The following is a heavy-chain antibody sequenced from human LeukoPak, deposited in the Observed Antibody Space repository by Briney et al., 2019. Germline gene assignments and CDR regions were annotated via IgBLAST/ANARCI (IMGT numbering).Heavy chain of an antibody. CDR3: ARDAAGYFDY. V-gene: IGHV3-30*04. CDR1: AFTFSSYA. D-gene: IGHD2-15*01. Sequence: GGSLRLSCAASAFTFSSYAMHWVRQAPGKGLEWVAVISYDGNNKYYADSVKGRFTISRDNSKNTLYLQMTSLRAEDTAVYYCARDAAGYFDYWGQGTLVTVSS. J-gene: IGHJ4*02. CDR2: ISYDGNNK.